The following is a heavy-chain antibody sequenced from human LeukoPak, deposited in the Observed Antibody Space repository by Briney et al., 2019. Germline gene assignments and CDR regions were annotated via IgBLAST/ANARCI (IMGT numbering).Heavy chain of an antibody. D-gene: IGHD2-15*01. CDR3: ARDRWVKDIVVVVAARWFDP. J-gene: IGHJ5*02. CDR1: GYTFTSYG. V-gene: IGHV1-18*01. CDR2: ISAYNGNT. Sequence: GASVKASCKASGYTFTSYGISWVRQAPGQGLEWMGWISAYNGNTNYAQKLQGRVTMPTDTSTSTAYMELRSLRSDDTAVYYCARDRWVKDIVVVVAARWFDPWGQGTLVTVSS.